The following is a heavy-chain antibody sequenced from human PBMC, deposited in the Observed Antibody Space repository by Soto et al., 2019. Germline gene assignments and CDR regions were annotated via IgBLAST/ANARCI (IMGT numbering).Heavy chain of an antibody. CDR2: IYPGDSDT. CDR3: ARNGPTGELSPPFDY. Sequence: PGESLKISCKGSGYSFTSYWIGWVRQMPGKGLEWMGIIYPGDSDTRYSPSFQGQVTISADKSISTAYLQWSSLKASDTAMYYCARNGPTGELSPPFDYWGQGTLVTVSS. J-gene: IGHJ4*02. V-gene: IGHV5-51*01. CDR1: GYSFTSYW. D-gene: IGHD3-16*02.